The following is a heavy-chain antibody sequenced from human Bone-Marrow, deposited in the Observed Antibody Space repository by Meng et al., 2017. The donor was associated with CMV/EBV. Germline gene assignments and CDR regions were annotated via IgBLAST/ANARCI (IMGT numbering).Heavy chain of an antibody. CDR3: ARGRGHDFWSGYSTTEFDP. D-gene: IGHD3-3*01. Sequence: SETLSLTCTVSGGSISNYYWSWIRQPPGKGLEWIGYIYYSGSTTYNPSLRSRVTMSVDTSKSQFSLRLNSVTAADTAVYYCARGRGHDFWSGYSTTEFDPWGQGTLVTVSS. CDR2: IYYSGST. J-gene: IGHJ5*02. V-gene: IGHV4-59*12. CDR1: GGSISNYY.